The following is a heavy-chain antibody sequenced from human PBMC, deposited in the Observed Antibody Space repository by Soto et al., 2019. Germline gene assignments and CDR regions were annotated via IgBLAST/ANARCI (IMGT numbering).Heavy chain of an antibody. CDR1: GGSFSGYY. Sequence: SETLSLTCAVYGGSFSGYYWSWIRQPPGKRLEWIGEINHSGSTNYNPSLKSRVTTSVDTSKNQFSLKLSSVTAADTAVYYCAILTGSDFDYWGQGTLVTVSS. J-gene: IGHJ4*02. V-gene: IGHV4-34*01. CDR3: AILTGSDFDY. CDR2: INHSGST. D-gene: IGHD3-9*01.